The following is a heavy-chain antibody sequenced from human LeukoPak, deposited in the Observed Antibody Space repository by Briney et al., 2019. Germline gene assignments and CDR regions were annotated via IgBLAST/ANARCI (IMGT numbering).Heavy chain of an antibody. CDR3: AHTITSPGDLYDAFRV. Sequence: SSPTLVKPTQTLTLTCSFSGFSLTTSGVGVGWIRQPPGKALDWLAVIYWNDDKRYSPSLRSRLTITKDTSKSQVVLTMTNMDPVDTATYYCAHTITSPGDLYDAFRVWGPGTVVTVSS. CDR1: GFSLTTSGVG. V-gene: IGHV2-5*01. J-gene: IGHJ3*01. D-gene: IGHD3-10*01. CDR2: IYWNDDK.